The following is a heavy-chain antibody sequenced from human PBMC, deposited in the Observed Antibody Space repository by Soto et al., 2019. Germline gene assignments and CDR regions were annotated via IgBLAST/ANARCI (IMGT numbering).Heavy chain of an antibody. D-gene: IGHD1-26*01. J-gene: IGHJ6*02. CDR3: ARGDQYDILLRYYAMDV. CDR1: GFDFSQFG. CDR2: IWSDGNFQ. V-gene: IGHV3-30*19. Sequence: QEHLVESGGGVAQPGKSLRLSCAASGFDFSQFGMNWVRQAPGKGLEWVSGIWSDGNFQEYVDSVKGRFSISRDNSKNTVSLQMNNLGLEDTATYFCARGDQYDILLRYYAMDVWGLGTTVSISS.